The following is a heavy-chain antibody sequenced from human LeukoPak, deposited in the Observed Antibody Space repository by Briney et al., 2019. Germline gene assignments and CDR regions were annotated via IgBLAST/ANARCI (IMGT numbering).Heavy chain of an antibody. CDR1: GYTFTGYY. J-gene: IGHJ4*02. CDR3: ARVSPAAIRELYY. V-gene: IGHV1-2*06. CDR2: INPNSGGT. Sequence: GASVKVSCKASGYTFTGYYMHWVRQAPGQGLEWMGRINPNSGGTNYAQKFQGRVTMTRDTSISTAYMELSRLRSDDTAVYYCARVSPAAIRELYYWGQGTLVTVSS. D-gene: IGHD2-2*01.